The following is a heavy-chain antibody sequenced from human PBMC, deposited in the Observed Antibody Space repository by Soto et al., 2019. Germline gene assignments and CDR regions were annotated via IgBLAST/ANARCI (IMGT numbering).Heavy chain of an antibody. V-gene: IGHV1-18*01. Sequence: ASVKVSCKASCYTFTSYWISSVRHAPGQGLEWMGWIIAYNGNTNYAQKLQGRCTMTTDTSTSTAYMELRSLRSEDTDVYCCARDLESYYGSGSSNDAFDIWGQGTMVTVSS. J-gene: IGHJ3*02. CDR1: CYTFTSYW. D-gene: IGHD3-10*01. CDR2: IIAYNGNT. CDR3: ARDLESYYGSGSSNDAFDI.